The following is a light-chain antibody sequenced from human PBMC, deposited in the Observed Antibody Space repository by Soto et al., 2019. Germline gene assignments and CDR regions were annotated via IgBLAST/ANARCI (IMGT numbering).Light chain of an antibody. CDR3: ISYTGSSTSYV. CDR2: EVG. V-gene: IGLV2-14*01. CDR1: NSDIGSYSH. J-gene: IGLJ1*01. Sequence: SVLTQPASVSGSPGQSITISCTGTNSDIGSYSHVAWYQQFPGKTPKLIIYEVGYRPSGVSHRFSASKSGNTASLTISGLQADDEADYYCISYTGSSTSYVFGTGTKVTVL.